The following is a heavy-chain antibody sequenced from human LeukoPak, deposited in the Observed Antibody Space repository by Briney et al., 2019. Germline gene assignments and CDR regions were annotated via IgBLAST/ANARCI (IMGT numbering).Heavy chain of an antibody. CDR3: ARVRWDAAAGNWFDP. CDR1: GGTFSSYA. D-gene: IGHD6-13*01. CDR2: IIPIFGTT. V-gene: IGHV1-69*05. Sequence: SVKVSCKASGGTFSSYAINWVRQAPGQGLEWMGGIIPIFGTTIYAQKFQGRLTITTNESTSTAYIELSGLRSEDTAVYYCARVRWDAAAGNWFDPWGQGTLVTVSS. J-gene: IGHJ5*02.